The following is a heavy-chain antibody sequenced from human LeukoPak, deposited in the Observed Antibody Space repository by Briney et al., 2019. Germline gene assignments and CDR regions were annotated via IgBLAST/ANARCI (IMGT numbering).Heavy chain of an antibody. D-gene: IGHD1-7*01. CDR2: IKQEGTEI. J-gene: IGHJ5*02. CDR3: ARYVNYCDP. Sequence: GGSLRPSCAAYGLTFSSYWIACVRHAPRKGLGWVAPIKQEGTEIYNVDSVVGRFTISRNNAKNSLFLQVNSLGAEDTALYYCARYVNYCDPWGQGTLITVSS. V-gene: IGHV3-7*01. CDR1: GLTFSSYW.